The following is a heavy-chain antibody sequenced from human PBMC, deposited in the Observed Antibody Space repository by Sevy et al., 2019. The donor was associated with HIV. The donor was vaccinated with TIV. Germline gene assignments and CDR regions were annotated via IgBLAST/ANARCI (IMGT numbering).Heavy chain of an antibody. CDR3: AREGWGGAARPNYFDY. D-gene: IGHD6-6*01. Sequence: GGSLRLSCAASGFTFSRDSMNWVRQAPGKGLEWVSSISSRGGYIYYADSVKGRFTISRDNAKNSLYLQMNSLRVEDTAVYYCAREGWGGAARPNYFDYWGQGTLVTVSS. J-gene: IGHJ4*02. CDR2: ISSRGGYI. CDR1: GFTFSRDS. V-gene: IGHV3-21*01.